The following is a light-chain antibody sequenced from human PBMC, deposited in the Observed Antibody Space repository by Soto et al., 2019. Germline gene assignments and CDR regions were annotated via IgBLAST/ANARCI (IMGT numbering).Light chain of an antibody. CDR2: EGS. CDR1: SSDVGSYNL. J-gene: IGLJ2*01. V-gene: IGLV2-23*01. CDR3: CSYAGVV. Sequence: QSALTQPASVSGSPGQSITISCTGTSSDVGSYNLVSWYQQHPGKAPKLMIYEGSKRPSGVSNRFSGSKSGNTASLTISGLRAEDEADYYCCSYAGVVFGGGTKLTVL.